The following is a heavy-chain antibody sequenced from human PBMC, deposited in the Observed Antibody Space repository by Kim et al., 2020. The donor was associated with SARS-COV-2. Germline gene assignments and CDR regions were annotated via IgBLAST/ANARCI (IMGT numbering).Heavy chain of an antibody. V-gene: IGHV1-24*01. Sequence: ASVKVSCKVSGYTLIELSMHWVRQAPGKGLEWMGGFDPEDGETIYAQKFQGRVTMTEDTSTDIAYMELSSLRSKDTAVYYCATSSPVIPVGGWFDPWGQGTLVTVSS. CDR3: ATSSPVIPVGGWFDP. D-gene: IGHD6-19*01. CDR2: FDPEDGET. J-gene: IGHJ5*02. CDR1: GYTLIELS.